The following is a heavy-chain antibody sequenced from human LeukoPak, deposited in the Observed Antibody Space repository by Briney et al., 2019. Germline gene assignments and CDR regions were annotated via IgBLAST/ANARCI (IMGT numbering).Heavy chain of an antibody. V-gene: IGHV1-8*01. Sequence: ASVKVSCKASGYTFPNYDINWVRQATGQGLEWMGWMNFNSGNTGYVQKFQGRVTMTRNTAISTVYMELSSLKSEDTAIYYCAKVGLGNTAIHIWGQGTMVTVSS. CDR2: MNFNSGNT. D-gene: IGHD5-18*01. J-gene: IGHJ3*02. CDR3: AKVGLGNTAIHI. CDR1: GYTFPNYD.